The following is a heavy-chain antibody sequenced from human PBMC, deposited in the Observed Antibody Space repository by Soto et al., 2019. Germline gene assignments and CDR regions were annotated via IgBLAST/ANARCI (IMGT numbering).Heavy chain of an antibody. CDR2: IYYSGST. Sequence: SETLSLACTVSGGSITSSSYYWGWIRQPPGKGLEWIGSIYYSGSTYYNPSLKSRVTISVDTSKNQFSLKLSSVTAADTAVYYCATQEVPGSYVYTFDPWGQGTLVT. J-gene: IGHJ5*02. D-gene: IGHD1-26*01. CDR3: ATQEVPGSYVYTFDP. CDR1: GGSITSSSYY. V-gene: IGHV4-39*01.